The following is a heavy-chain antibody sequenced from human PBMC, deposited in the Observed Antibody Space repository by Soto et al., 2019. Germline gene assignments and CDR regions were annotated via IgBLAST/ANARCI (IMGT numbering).Heavy chain of an antibody. J-gene: IGHJ4*02. CDR1: GYTFTNYF. CDR2: INPNDGGT. CDR3: ATDPWDDGGVTLDY. Sequence: QVQLVQSGAEVKKPGASVKVSCKPSGYTFTNYFIQWLRQAPGQGLEWMGWINPNDGGTNYAQRFQGRGAVTMDTSISTAYMELSRLTSDDTAVYYCATDPWDDGGVTLDYWGQGTLVTVSS. D-gene: IGHD1-1*01. V-gene: IGHV1-2*02.